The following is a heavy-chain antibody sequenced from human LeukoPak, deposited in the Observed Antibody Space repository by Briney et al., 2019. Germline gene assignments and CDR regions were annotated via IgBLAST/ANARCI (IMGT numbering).Heavy chain of an antibody. CDR2: ISSNGGST. J-gene: IGHJ4*02. Sequence: GGSLRLCCAASGFTFSSYAMHWVRQAPGKGLEYVSAISSNGGSTYYANSVKGRFTISRDNSKNTLYLQMGSLRAEDMAVYYCARGGYYDSSGSDYWGQGTLVTVSS. V-gene: IGHV3-64*01. CDR1: GFTFSSYA. D-gene: IGHD3-22*01. CDR3: ARGGYYDSSGSDY.